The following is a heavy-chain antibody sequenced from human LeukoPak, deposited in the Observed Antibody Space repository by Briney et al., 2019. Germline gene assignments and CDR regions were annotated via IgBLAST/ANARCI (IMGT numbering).Heavy chain of an antibody. V-gene: IGHV1-46*01. CDR2: INPSGGST. CDR1: GYTFTSYY. Sequence: ASVKVSCKASGYTFTSYYMHWVRQAPGQGLEWMGIINPSGGSTSYAQKFQGRVTMTRDTSTSTVYMELSSLRSEDTAVYYCARLVYYHDSSGNDAFDIWGQGTMVTVSS. D-gene: IGHD3-22*01. J-gene: IGHJ3*02. CDR3: ARLVYYHDSSGNDAFDI.